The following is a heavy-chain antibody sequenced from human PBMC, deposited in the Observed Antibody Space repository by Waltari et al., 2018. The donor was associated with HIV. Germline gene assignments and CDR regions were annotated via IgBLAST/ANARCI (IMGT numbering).Heavy chain of an antibody. CDR2: IKSKTDGGTT. Sequence: EVQLVESGGGLVKPGGSLRLSCAASGFTFSNAWMTWVRQAPGKGLEWVGRIKSKTDGGTTDYAAPVKGRFTISRDDSKNTLYLQMNSLKTEDTAVYYCTTDQDYGDYGSGYWGQGTLVTVSS. CDR1: GFTFSNAW. CDR3: TTDQDYGDYGSGY. V-gene: IGHV3-15*01. J-gene: IGHJ4*02. D-gene: IGHD4-17*01.